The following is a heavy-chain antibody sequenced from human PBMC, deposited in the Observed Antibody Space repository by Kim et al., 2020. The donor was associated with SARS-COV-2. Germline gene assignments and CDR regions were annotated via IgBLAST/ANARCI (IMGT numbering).Heavy chain of an antibody. Sequence: SETLSLTCTVSGGSVSSGSYYWSWIRQPPGKGLEWIGYIYYSGSTNYNPSLKSRVTISVDTSKNQFSLKLSSVTAADTAVYYCACSKLRGSGYEMRDAFDIWGQGTMVTVSS. J-gene: IGHJ3*02. CDR2: IYYSGST. CDR3: ACSKLRGSGYEMRDAFDI. V-gene: IGHV4-61*01. CDR1: GGSVSSGSYY. D-gene: IGHD3-22*01.